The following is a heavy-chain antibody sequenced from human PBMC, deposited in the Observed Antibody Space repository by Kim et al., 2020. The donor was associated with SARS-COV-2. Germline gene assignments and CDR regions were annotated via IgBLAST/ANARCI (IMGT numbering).Heavy chain of an antibody. Sequence: SQKFQGRVTVTRDTSATTAYMELSSLRSDDAAVYYCAARPGMAVAGLDFWGQGTLVTVSS. CDR3: AARPGMAVAGLDF. V-gene: IGHV1-3*01. D-gene: IGHD6-19*01. J-gene: IGHJ4*02.